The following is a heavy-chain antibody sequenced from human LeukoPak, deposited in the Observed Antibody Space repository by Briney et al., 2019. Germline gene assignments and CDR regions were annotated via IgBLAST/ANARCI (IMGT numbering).Heavy chain of an antibody. V-gene: IGHV5-51*01. J-gene: IGHJ4*02. D-gene: IGHD4-17*01. CDR1: GYSFTNYW. CDR2: IYPGDSDT. Sequence: GESLKISCKGSGYSFTNYWIGWVRQMPGKGLEWMGIIYPGDSDTRYSPSFQGQVTISVDKSISTAYLQWSSLKAADTAMYYCARRTTVTGYYFDYWGQGTLVTVSS. CDR3: ARRTTVTGYYFDY.